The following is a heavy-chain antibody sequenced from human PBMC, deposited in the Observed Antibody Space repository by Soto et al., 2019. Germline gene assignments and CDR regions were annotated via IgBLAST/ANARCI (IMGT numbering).Heavy chain of an antibody. J-gene: IGHJ4*02. Sequence: PSGTLALTSAVYGGSVSGYYWTWIRQPPGMGLEWIGEINHSGSTNYNPSLKSRVAISVDTSKNQFSLKLSSVTVVVTALYYCARERHWNYGLIDYWGQGTLVTVSS. D-gene: IGHD1-7*01. CDR1: GGSVSGYY. CDR2: INHSGST. V-gene: IGHV4-34*01. CDR3: ARERHWNYGLIDY.